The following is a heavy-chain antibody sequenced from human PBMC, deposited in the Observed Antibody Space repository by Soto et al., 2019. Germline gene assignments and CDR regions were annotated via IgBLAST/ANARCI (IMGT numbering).Heavy chain of an antibody. J-gene: IGHJ6*02. CDR2: IRSKAYGGTT. CDR1: GFTFGDYA. Sequence: SLRLSCTASGFTFGDYAMSWFRQAPGKGLEWVGFIRSKAYGGTTEYAASVKGRFTISRDDSKSIAYLQMNSLKTKDTAVYYCTRDPPVLRYFDWLLAPHYYYYGMDVWGQGTTVTVSS. CDR3: TRDPPVLRYFDWLLAPHYYYYGMDV. D-gene: IGHD3-9*01. V-gene: IGHV3-49*03.